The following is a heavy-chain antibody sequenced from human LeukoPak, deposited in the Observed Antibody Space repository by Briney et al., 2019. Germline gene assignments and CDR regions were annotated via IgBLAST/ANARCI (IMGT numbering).Heavy chain of an antibody. J-gene: IGHJ4*02. V-gene: IGHV3-23*01. CDR3: AKDFWGQYYFDY. CDR1: GFTFSSYV. D-gene: IGHD3-16*01. Sequence: PGGSLRLSCAASGFTFSSYVMGWVRQAPGKGLEWVSAISGSGTTTYYADAVKGRFTISRDNSRNTLYLQMHSLGAEDTAVYYCAKDFWGQYYFDYWGQGTLVTVSS. CDR2: ISGSGTTT.